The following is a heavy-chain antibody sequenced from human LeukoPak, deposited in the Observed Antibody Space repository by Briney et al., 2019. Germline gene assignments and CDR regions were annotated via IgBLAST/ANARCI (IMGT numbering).Heavy chain of an antibody. J-gene: IGHJ4*02. D-gene: IGHD3-10*01. V-gene: IGHV4-59*08. Sequence: PSETLSLTCSVSGGSLSGYYWSWIRQPPGKGLEWIAYIGYSGNTNSSPSLKSRVITSVDTSKNQFSLKLTSVTAADTAVYYCARLHGLGTSRVPFDCWGQGTLVTVSS. CDR1: GGSLSGYY. CDR3: ARLHGLGTSRVPFDC. CDR2: IGYSGNT.